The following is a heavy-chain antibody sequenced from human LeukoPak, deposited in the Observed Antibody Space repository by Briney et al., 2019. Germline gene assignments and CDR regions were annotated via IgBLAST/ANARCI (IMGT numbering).Heavy chain of an antibody. CDR3: ARDHAYAFDI. D-gene: IGHD2-2*01. J-gene: IGHJ3*02. CDR2: ISYDGGNK. V-gene: IGHV3-30*03. Sequence: PGGSLRLSCAASGFTFSDYYMSWVRQAPGKGLEWVAVISYDGGNKYYADSVKGRFTISRDNSKNTLYLQMNSLRAEDTAVYYCARDHAYAFDIWGQGTLVTVSS. CDR1: GFTFSDYY.